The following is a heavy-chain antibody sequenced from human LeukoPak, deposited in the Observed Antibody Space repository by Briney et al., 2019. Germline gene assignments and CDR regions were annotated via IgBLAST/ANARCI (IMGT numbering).Heavy chain of an antibody. Sequence: GGSLRLSCAASGFTFSSYSMNWVRQAPGEGLGWVSYISSSSSSTIYYADSVKGRFTISRDNAKNSLYLQMNSLRAEDTAVCYCARLGPTSPHFDYWGQGTLVTVSS. CDR1: GFTFSSYS. CDR2: ISSSSSSTI. V-gene: IGHV3-48*04. D-gene: IGHD7-27*01. CDR3: ARLGPTSPHFDY. J-gene: IGHJ4*02.